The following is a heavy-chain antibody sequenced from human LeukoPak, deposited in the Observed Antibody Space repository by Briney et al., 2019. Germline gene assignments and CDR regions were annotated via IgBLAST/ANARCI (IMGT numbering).Heavy chain of an antibody. CDR3: ARDRDYGRIDAFDI. CDR1: GGSISSYY. D-gene: IGHD4/OR15-4a*01. CDR2: IYYSGST. J-gene: IGHJ3*02. V-gene: IGHV4-59*01. Sequence: SETLSLTCTVSGGSISSYYWSWIRQPPGKGLEWIGYIYYSGSTNYNPSLKSRVTISVDTSKNQFSLKLSSVTAADTAVYYCARDRDYGRIDAFDIWGQGTMVTVSS.